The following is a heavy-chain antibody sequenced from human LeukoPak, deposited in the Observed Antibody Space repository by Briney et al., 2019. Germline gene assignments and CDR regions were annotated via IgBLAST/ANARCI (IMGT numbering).Heavy chain of an antibody. CDR1: GFTFGNYD. Sequence: GGSLRLSCAASGFTFGNYDMNWVRQAPGKGLEWVSYISSSSNTIYYADSVKGRFTISRDNAKNSLYLQMNNLSAEDTAVYYCARDRSTGTYEDYWGQGTLVTVSS. CDR2: ISSSSNTI. D-gene: IGHD1-26*01. J-gene: IGHJ4*02. CDR3: ARDRSTGTYEDY. V-gene: IGHV3-48*04.